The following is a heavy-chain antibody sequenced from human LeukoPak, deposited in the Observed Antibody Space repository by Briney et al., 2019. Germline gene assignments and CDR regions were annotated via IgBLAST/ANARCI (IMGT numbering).Heavy chain of an antibody. V-gene: IGHV4-39*01. D-gene: IGHD6-19*01. Sequence: SETLSLTCTVSDGSISSSNYYWAWIRQPPGKGLEWIGSIYYGGTTYYSPSLKSRVTISADSSKNQFSLRLTSVTAADTAVYYCARRGLAVAAHWGQGSLVTVSS. J-gene: IGHJ4*02. CDR2: IYYGGTT. CDR1: DGSISSSNYY. CDR3: ARRGLAVAAH.